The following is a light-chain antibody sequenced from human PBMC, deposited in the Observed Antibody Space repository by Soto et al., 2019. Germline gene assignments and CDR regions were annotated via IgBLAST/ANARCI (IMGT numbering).Light chain of an antibody. CDR1: SSNIGSNY. CDR3: AAWDDSLSGWL. Sequence: LTQAPSASGTPGQRVTISCSGSSSNIGSNYVYWYQQLPGTAPKLLMYRSNQRPSGVPDRFSGSKSGTSASLAISGLRSEDEADYYCAAWDDSLSGWLFGGGTKLTVL. V-gene: IGLV1-47*01. J-gene: IGLJ3*02. CDR2: RSN.